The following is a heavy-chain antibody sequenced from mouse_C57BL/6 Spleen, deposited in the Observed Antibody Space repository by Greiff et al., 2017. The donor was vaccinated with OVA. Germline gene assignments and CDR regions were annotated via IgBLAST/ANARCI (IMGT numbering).Heavy chain of an antibody. CDR3: ARRVGTGGYFDY. CDR1: GFTFSSYA. Sequence: EVMLVESGGGLVKPGGSLKLSCAASGFTFSSYAMSWVRQTPEKRLEWVATISDGGSYTYYPDNVKGRFTISRDNAKNNLYLQMSHLKSEDTAMYYCARRVGTGGYFDYWGQGTTLTVSS. D-gene: IGHD4-1*01. J-gene: IGHJ2*01. CDR2: ISDGGSYT. V-gene: IGHV5-4*03.